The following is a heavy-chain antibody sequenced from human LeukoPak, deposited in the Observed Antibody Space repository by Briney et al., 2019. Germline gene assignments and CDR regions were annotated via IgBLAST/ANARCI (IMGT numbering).Heavy chain of an antibody. D-gene: IGHD3-10*01. CDR1: GGSISSGGYS. J-gene: IGHJ5*02. Sequence: SETLSLTCAVSGGSISSGGYSWSWIRQPPGKGLEWIGYIYYSGSTYYNPSLKSRVTISVDTSKNQFSLKLSSVTAADTAVYYCARHEVRGGLFDPWGQGTLVTVSS. CDR3: ARHEVRGGLFDP. V-gene: IGHV4-30-4*07. CDR2: IYYSGST.